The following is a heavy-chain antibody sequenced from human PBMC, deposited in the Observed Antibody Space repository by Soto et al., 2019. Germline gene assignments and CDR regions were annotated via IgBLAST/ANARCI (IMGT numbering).Heavy chain of an antibody. V-gene: IGHV3-23*01. CDR1: GFTFSNYA. D-gene: IGHD3-10*01. CDR2: ISGSGGST. CDR3: AKRASGSYFDY. Sequence: EVQLLESGGGLVQPGGSLRLSCAASGFTFSNYAMNWVRQAPGKVLEWISVISGSGGSTYYADSVKGRFTISRDNSKNTLYLQMNSLRAEDTAVYYCAKRASGSYFDYFSQGTLVTVSS. J-gene: IGHJ4*02.